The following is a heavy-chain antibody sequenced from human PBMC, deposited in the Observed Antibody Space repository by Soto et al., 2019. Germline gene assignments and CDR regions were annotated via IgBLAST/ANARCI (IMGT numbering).Heavy chain of an antibody. Sequence: SDTLSLTCAVSSGSISSGGDSGILIRHPPWKGLDWIGYIYYSGSTYYNPSLKSRVTISVDTSKNQFSLKLSSVTAADTAVYYCAASCVACGGFNYYGMDVWGQGTTVTVSS. V-gene: IGHV4-31*11. J-gene: IGHJ6*02. D-gene: IGHD5-12*01. CDR3: AASCVACGGFNYYGMDV. CDR1: SGSISSGGDS. CDR2: IYYSGST.